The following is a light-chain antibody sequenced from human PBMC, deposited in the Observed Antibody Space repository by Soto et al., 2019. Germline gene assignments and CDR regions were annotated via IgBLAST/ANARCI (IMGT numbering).Light chain of an antibody. J-gene: IGLJ1*01. Sequence: QSFLTQPASVSGSPGQSITISCTGTSSDVGSYNYVSWYQQHPGKAPKLIIYDVYNRPSGVSNRFSGSKSGNTASLTISGLQAEDEADYYCTSYATGTTHGIYISGTGTKVTVL. CDR2: DVY. CDR1: SSDVGSYNY. CDR3: TSYATGTTHGIYI. V-gene: IGLV2-14*03.